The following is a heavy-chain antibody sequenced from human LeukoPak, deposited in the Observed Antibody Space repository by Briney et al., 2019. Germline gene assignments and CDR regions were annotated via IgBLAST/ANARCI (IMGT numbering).Heavy chain of an antibody. CDR2: IRYDESGK. D-gene: IGHD3-16*02. Sequence: GGSLRLSCAASGFTFSNLGMHWVRQAPGKGLEWVSFIRYDESGKFYADSVKGRFTISRDNSKNTLYLQMNSLRAEDTAVYYCAKDPLLRLGELSFGYFDYWGQGTLVTVSS. CDR3: AKDPLLRLGELSFGYFDY. V-gene: IGHV3-30*02. J-gene: IGHJ4*02. CDR1: GFTFSNLG.